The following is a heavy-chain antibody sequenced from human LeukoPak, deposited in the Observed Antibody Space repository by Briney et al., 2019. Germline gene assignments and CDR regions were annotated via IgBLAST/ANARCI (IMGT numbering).Heavy chain of an antibody. V-gene: IGHV1-69*13. CDR3: ASSPVTWIQLWFGY. J-gene: IGHJ4*02. CDR2: IIPIFGTA. CDR1: GCTFSSYA. Sequence: GASVKVSCKASGCTFSSYAISWVRQAPGQGLEWMGGIIPIFGTANYAQKFQGRVTITADESTSTAYMELSSLRSEDTAVYYCASSPVTWIQLWFGYWGQGTLVTVSS. D-gene: IGHD5-18*01.